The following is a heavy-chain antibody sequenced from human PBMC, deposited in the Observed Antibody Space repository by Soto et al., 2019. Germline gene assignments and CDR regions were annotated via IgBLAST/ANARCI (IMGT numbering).Heavy chain of an antibody. CDR2: INPSNDNT. J-gene: IGHJ4*02. CDR1: NYSFSSFG. D-gene: IGHD1-26*01. V-gene: IGHV1-18*01. CDR3: ARDPFYSGSNLQVGYFDS. Sequence: QVQMVQSGAEVKKPGASVKVSCKASNYSFSSFGISWMRQAPGQGLEWMAWINPSNDNTNYAQSLQGRVTLTTYTSTSTANMELRSLRSDDTAVYYCARDPFYSGSNLQVGYFDSWGQGTLVTVSS.